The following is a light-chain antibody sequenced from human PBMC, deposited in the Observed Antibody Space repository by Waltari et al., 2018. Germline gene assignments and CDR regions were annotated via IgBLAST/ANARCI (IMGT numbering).Light chain of an antibody. V-gene: IGLV2-23*02. Sequence: QSALTQPASVSGTPGQSITISCTGTTSDVGSYDLVSWYQQHPGEAPKLLICEVFTRPPDISRRFSGSKSGSTASLTISGLQPEDEADYYCCSYAGRGTYVFGSGTKVTV. CDR1: TSDVGSYDL. J-gene: IGLJ1*01. CDR3: CSYAGRGTYV. CDR2: EVF.